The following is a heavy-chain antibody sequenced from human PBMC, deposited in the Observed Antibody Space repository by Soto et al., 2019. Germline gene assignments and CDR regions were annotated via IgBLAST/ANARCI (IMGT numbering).Heavy chain of an antibody. CDR3: TIGSWSGEVFDI. CDR1: GGTFSTYS. Sequence: QVQLVQSGAEVKKPGSSVKVSCKDSGGTFSTYSMFWVRQAPGQGLEWMGRIIPMLGVRNFAQRFQDRVTIPADKSTATVHMELSSLRSEDTALYYCTIGSWSGEVFDIWGQGTMVTVSS. V-gene: IGHV1-69*02. CDR2: IIPMLGVR. D-gene: IGHD2-21*01. J-gene: IGHJ3*02.